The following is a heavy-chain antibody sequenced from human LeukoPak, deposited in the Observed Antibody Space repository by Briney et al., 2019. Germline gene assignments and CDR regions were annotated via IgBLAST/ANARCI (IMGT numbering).Heavy chain of an antibody. D-gene: IGHD4-17*01. CDR1: GGSFSGYY. CDR3: ARGYGDYLDNWFDP. Sequence: PSETLSLTCAVYGGSFSGYYWSWIRQPPGKGLEWIGEINHSGSTNYNPSLKSRVTISVDTSKNQFSLKLSSATAADTAVYYCARGYGDYLDNWFDPWGQGTLVTVSS. V-gene: IGHV4-34*01. CDR2: INHSGST. J-gene: IGHJ5*02.